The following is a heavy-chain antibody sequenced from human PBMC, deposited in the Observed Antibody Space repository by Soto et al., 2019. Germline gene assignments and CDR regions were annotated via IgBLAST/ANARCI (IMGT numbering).Heavy chain of an antibody. CDR1: GGSISSYY. CDR2: IYYSGST. V-gene: IGHV4-59*08. Sequence: PSETLCLSCTVAGGSISSYYWSWIRQPPGKGLEWIGYIYYSGSTNYNPSLKSRVTISVDTSKNQFSLKLNSMTAADTAVYYCARSINPWGQGTLVTVSS. D-gene: IGHD3-10*01. J-gene: IGHJ5*02. CDR3: ARSINP.